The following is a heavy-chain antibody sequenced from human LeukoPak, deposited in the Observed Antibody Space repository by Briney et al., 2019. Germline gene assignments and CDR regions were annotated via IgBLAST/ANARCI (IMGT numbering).Heavy chain of an antibody. Sequence: ASVSVSFKASGGTFNIYAISWVRQAPGQGREWMGGIIPIFGTANYAQKFQGRVTITTDESTSTAYMELSSLRSEDTAVYYCARGPDIVVVPAALLHYYYYMDVWGKGTTVTVSS. V-gene: IGHV1-69*05. CDR3: ARGPDIVVVPAALLHYYYYMDV. D-gene: IGHD2-2*01. CDR1: GGTFNIYA. CDR2: IIPIFGTA. J-gene: IGHJ6*03.